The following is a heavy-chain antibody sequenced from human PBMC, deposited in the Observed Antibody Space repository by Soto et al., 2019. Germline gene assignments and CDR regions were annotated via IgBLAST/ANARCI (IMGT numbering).Heavy chain of an antibody. Sequence: QVRLQEWGPGLVKPSQTLSLKCSVSGGSITTGGRYWSWIRQLPGKGLEWIGDIYYSGNTYYNASLKSRVTISVEAAKNQFSLKLSSVTAADTAVYYCAQALVFTGGDGFDHWGQGRLVTVSS. CDR2: IYYSGNT. CDR3: AQALVFTGGDGFDH. CDR1: GGSITTGGRY. J-gene: IGHJ3*01. V-gene: IGHV4-31*02. D-gene: IGHD1-1*01.